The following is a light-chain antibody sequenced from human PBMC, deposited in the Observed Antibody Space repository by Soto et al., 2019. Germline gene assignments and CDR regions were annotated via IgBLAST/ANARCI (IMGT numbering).Light chain of an antibody. CDR3: QQYVTSPVT. V-gene: IGKV3-20*01. Sequence: EIVLTQSPDTLYLSPGEGATLSCRASQRVNSSYLAWYQQKPGQAPRLLISGASDRATGVPARVSGSGYGTDFTLTISRLEPEDVAVYYCQQYVTSPVTFGQGTKLQIK. CDR1: QRVNSSY. J-gene: IGKJ2*01. CDR2: GAS.